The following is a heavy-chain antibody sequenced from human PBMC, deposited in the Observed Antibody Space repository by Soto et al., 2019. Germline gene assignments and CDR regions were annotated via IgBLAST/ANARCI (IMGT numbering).Heavy chain of an antibody. D-gene: IGHD3-16*01. Sequence: SETLSLTCTVSGGSISGYYWSWIRQSPGKGLEWIGYIYYSGSPNYNPSLKSRVTISADTSKNQFSLMLSSVTAADTAVYYCARVPPEGVGGMDVWGQGTTVTVSS. V-gene: IGHV4-59*01. CDR2: IYYSGSP. CDR1: GGSISGYY. CDR3: ARVPPEGVGGMDV. J-gene: IGHJ6*02.